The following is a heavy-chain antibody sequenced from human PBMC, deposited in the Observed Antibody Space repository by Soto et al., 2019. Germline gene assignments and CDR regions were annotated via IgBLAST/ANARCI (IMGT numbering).Heavy chain of an antibody. CDR1: GYSFTSYW. Sequence: GESLKISCKGSGYSFTSYWISWVRQMPGKGLEWMGRIDHSDSYTNYSPSFQGHVTISADKSISTAYLQWSSLKASDTAMYYCARAYYCDSSAPGDAFDIWGQGTMVTVSS. CDR3: ARAYYCDSSAPGDAFDI. CDR2: IDHSDSYT. V-gene: IGHV5-10-1*01. D-gene: IGHD3-22*01. J-gene: IGHJ3*02.